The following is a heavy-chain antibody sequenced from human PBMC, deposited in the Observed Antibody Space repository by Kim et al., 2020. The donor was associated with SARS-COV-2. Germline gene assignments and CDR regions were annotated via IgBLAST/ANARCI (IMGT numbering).Heavy chain of an antibody. J-gene: IGHJ5*02. V-gene: IGHV4-39*01. CDR3: ATNRDLSSYRWFVP. D-gene: IGHD3-10*02. Sequence: SETLSLTCTVSGDSISITSYYWVWIRQPPGKGLEWIGSIFYTGTTYYNPSLKSRVTISVDTSKNQFSLSLSSVTAADTAMYYCATNRDLSSYRWFVPWG. CDR2: IFYTGTT. CDR1: GDSISITSYY.